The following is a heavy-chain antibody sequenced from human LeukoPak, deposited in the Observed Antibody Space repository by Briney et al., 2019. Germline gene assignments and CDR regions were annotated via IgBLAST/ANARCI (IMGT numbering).Heavy chain of an antibody. D-gene: IGHD3-3*01. CDR2: FDPEDGET. CDR1: GYTLTELS. J-gene: IGHJ6*03. CDR3: ARAWGLYYDFWSGSYYMDV. V-gene: IGHV1-24*01. Sequence: ASVKVSCKVSGYTLTELSMHWVRQAPGKGLEWMGGFDPEDGETFYAQKFQGRVTMTRDTSISTAYMELSRLRSDDTAVYYCARAWGLYYDFWSGSYYMDVWGKGTTVTVSS.